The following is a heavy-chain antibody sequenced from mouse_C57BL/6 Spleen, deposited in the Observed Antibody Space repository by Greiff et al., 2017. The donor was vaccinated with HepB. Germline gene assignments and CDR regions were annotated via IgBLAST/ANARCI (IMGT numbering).Heavy chain of an antibody. CDR1: GYAFSSSW. D-gene: IGHD1-1*01. Sequence: QVQLKESGPELVKPGASVKISCKASGYAFSSSWMNWVKQRPGKGLEWIGRIYPGDGDTNYNGKFKGKATLTADKSSSTAYMQLSSLTSEDSAVYFCAREGYYYGSRKDYYAMDYWGQGTSVTVSS. CDR3: AREGYYYGSRKDYYAMDY. V-gene: IGHV1-82*01. J-gene: IGHJ4*01. CDR2: IYPGDGDT.